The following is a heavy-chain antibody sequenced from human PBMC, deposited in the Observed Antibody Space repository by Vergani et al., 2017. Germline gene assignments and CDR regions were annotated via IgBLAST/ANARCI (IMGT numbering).Heavy chain of an antibody. CDR1: GGSFSGYY. J-gene: IGHJ6*03. CDR3: ARGQYWPYYYYYMDV. Sequence: QVQLQQWGAGLLKPSETLSLTCAVYGGSFSGYYWSWIRQPPGKGLEWIGYIYYSGSTNYNPSLKSRVTISVDTSKNQFSLKLSSVTAADTAVYYCARGQYWPYYYYYMDVWGKGTTVTVSS. V-gene: IGHV4-34*11. CDR2: IYYSGST. D-gene: IGHD4-11*01.